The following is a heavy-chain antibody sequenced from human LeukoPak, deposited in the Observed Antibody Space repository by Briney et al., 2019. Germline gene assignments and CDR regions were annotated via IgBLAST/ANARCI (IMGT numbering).Heavy chain of an antibody. D-gene: IGHD3-16*01. Sequence: GGSLRLSCVASEFIFSSYGMSWVRQAPGKGLEWVSVISGSGGSTYYADSVKGRFTISRDNSKNTLYLQMNSLRVEDTAVYYCAKDGVWGTYSSHPYYFDYWGQGTLVTVSS. CDR3: AKDGVWGTYSSHPYYFDY. J-gene: IGHJ4*02. CDR2: ISGSGGST. CDR1: EFIFSSYG. V-gene: IGHV3-23*01.